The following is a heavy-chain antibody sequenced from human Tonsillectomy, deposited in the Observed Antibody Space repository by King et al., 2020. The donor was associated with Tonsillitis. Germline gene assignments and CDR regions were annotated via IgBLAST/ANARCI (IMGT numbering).Heavy chain of an antibody. J-gene: IGHJ6*03. V-gene: IGHV3-30*04. CDR1: GFTFSSYA. D-gene: IGHD3-3*01. CDR2: ISYDGRNK. CDR3: ARDLQYDFWSGYYQDYYYYYMDV. Sequence: VQLVESGGGVVQPGRSLRLSCAASGFTFSSYAMHWVRQAPGKGLEWVAVISYDGRNKYYADSGKGRFTISRDNSKNTLYLQMNSLRAEDTAVYYFARDLQYDFWSGYYQDYYYYYMDVWGKGTTVTVSS.